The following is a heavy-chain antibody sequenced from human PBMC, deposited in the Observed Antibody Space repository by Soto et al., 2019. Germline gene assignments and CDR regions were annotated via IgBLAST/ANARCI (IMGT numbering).Heavy chain of an antibody. CDR3: ARRYFDSSGQTDVFDI. J-gene: IGHJ3*02. Sequence: GGSLRLSCAASGFTFSSYAMSWVRQAPGKGLEWVSGISGSGGSTYYADSVKGRFTISRDNSKNTVYLQMNSLRAEDTAVYYCARRYFDSSGQTDVFDIWGQGTMVTVSS. D-gene: IGHD3-22*01. CDR1: GFTFSSYA. V-gene: IGHV3-23*01. CDR2: ISGSGGST.